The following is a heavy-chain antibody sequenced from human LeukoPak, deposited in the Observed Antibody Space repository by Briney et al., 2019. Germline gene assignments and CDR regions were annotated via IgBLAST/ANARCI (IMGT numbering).Heavy chain of an antibody. Sequence: SETLSLTCTVSGYSISSGYYWGWIRQPPGKGLEWIGSIYHSGSTYYNPSLKSRVTISVDTSKNQFSLKLSSVTAADTAVYYCARITASGCYWDYWGQGTLVTVSS. J-gene: IGHJ4*02. D-gene: IGHD1-20*01. CDR2: IYHSGST. CDR3: ARITASGCYWDY. V-gene: IGHV4-38-2*02. CDR1: GYSISSGYY.